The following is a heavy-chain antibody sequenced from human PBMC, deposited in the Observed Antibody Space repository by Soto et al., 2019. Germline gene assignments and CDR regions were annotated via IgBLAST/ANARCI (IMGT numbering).Heavy chain of an antibody. CDR2: ISTYNGNT. J-gene: IGHJ3*01. D-gene: IGHD5-12*01. Sequence: QVQLVQSGAEVKKPGASVKVSCKTSGYTFTHYGITWVRQAPGLGLEWLAWISTYNGNTNFAQKLQGRVTLTTDTSTTSAYMELWSLRSDDTAVYYCARDRGGGYDFPDAFDVWGQGTMVTVSS. CDR3: ARDRGGGYDFPDAFDV. V-gene: IGHV1-18*01. CDR1: GYTFTHYG.